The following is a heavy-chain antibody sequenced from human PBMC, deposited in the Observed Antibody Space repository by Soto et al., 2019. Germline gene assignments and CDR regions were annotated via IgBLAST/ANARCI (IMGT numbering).Heavy chain of an antibody. CDR1: GGPANSSSTS. V-gene: IGHV4-39*01. CDR3: GRLEGLATISYYFDY. CDR2: VYYSGGT. Sequence: QLQLQESGPGLVKPSEPLSLTGTVSGGPANSSSTSWGGVRRPPGKGLGGFGSVYYSGGTYYNPSLESRVTISVDKSKNQFSLKLMSLSAADTAVYYCGRLEGLATISYYFDYWGQGALVTVSS. D-gene: IGHD3-9*01. J-gene: IGHJ4*02.